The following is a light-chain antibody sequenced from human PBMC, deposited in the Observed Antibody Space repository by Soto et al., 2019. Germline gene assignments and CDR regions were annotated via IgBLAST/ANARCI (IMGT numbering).Light chain of an antibody. Sequence: EIVMTQSPATLSVSPGERATLSCSASQSVSSNLSWYQRKPGQAPRLLIYGASTRATGIPARFSGSGSGTEFTLTISSLQSEDFAVYSCQKYNNWPLTFGGGTKVEIK. V-gene: IGKV3D-15*01. CDR1: QSVSSN. CDR2: GAS. CDR3: QKYNNWPLT. J-gene: IGKJ4*01.